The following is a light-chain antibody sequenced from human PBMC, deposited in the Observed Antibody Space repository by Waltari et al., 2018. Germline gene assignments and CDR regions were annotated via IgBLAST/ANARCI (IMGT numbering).Light chain of an antibody. CDR2: DTS. CDR1: QSVSRY. J-gene: IGKJ1*01. V-gene: IGKV3-20*01. CDR3: QKYGTLPAT. Sequence: EIVLTQSPGTLSLSPGERATLSCRASQSVSRYLAWYQQQPGQAPRLLIYDTSIRATGVPDRFGGSGSGTDFSLTISRLEPEDFAVYYCQKYGTLPATFGQGTKVQMK.